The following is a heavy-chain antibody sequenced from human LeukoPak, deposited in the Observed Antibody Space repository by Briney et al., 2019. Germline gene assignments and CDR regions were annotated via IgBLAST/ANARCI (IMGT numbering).Heavy chain of an antibody. CDR1: GGSFSGYY. Sequence: AETLSLTCAVSGGSFSGYYWTWIRQPPGKGLEWIGEINHSGRTNYNPSLKSRVIISVNTSKNQFSLKLSSVTAADTAVYYCARPLGYCSDSRCPQSWFDPWGQGTLVTVSS. J-gene: IGHJ5*02. V-gene: IGHV4-34*01. CDR2: INHSGRT. D-gene: IGHD2-15*01. CDR3: ARPLGYCSDSRCPQSWFDP.